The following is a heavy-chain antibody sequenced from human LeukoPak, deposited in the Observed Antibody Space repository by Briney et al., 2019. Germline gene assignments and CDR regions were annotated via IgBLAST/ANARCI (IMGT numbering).Heavy chain of an antibody. Sequence: SVKVSCKASGGTFSSYAISWVRQAPGQGLEWMGGIIPIFGTANYAQKFQGRVTITADKSTSTAYMEMSSLRSEDTAVYYCARDRGVLRYFDWLPYVGETMDVWGKGTTVTVSS. CDR2: IIPIFGTA. CDR1: GGTFSSYA. V-gene: IGHV1-69*06. D-gene: IGHD3-9*01. CDR3: ARDRGVLRYFDWLPYVGETMDV. J-gene: IGHJ6*03.